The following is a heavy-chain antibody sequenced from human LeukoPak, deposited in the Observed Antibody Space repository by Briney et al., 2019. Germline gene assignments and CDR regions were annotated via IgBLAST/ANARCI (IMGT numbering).Heavy chain of an antibody. Sequence: GGSLRLSCAASGFTFSSYSMNWVRQAPGKGLEWVSVIYSADSAYYADSVRGRFTISRDNSKNTLYLQMNSLRADDTAVYYCAREVGGGATNYFDYWGQGTLVTVSS. CDR1: GFTFSSYS. CDR2: IYSADSA. CDR3: AREVGGGATNYFDY. V-gene: IGHV3-53*01. D-gene: IGHD1-26*01. J-gene: IGHJ4*02.